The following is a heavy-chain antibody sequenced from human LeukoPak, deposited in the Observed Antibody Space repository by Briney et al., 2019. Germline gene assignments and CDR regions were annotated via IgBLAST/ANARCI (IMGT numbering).Heavy chain of an antibody. Sequence: ASVKVSCKASGGTFSSYDINWVRQATGQGLEWMGWMNPNSGNTGYAQKFQGRVTITRNTSISTAYMELSSLRSEDTAVYYCARGYTIFGVDQADDAFDIWGQGTMVTVSS. CDR2: MNPNSGNT. CDR3: ARGYTIFGVDQADDAFDI. V-gene: IGHV1-8*03. J-gene: IGHJ3*02. D-gene: IGHD3-3*01. CDR1: GGTFSSYD.